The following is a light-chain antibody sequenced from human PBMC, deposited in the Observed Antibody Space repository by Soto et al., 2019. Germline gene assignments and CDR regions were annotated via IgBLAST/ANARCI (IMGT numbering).Light chain of an antibody. CDR3: QQYNSYPYT. CDR1: QSISSW. J-gene: IGKJ2*01. V-gene: IGKV1-5*03. CDR2: KAS. Sequence: DIQLTQSPSTLSTSVGDRVTITCRASQSISSWLAWYQQKPGKAPNLLIYKASRLQSGVPSRFSGSVSGTEFTLTISSLQPDDFATYYCQQYNSYPYTCGQGTKPEIK.